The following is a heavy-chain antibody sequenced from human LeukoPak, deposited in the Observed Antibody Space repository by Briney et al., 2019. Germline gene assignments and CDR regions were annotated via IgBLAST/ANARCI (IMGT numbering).Heavy chain of an antibody. D-gene: IGHD3-10*01. V-gene: IGHV3-20*04. CDR3: ARGGWFGELLFDY. J-gene: IGHJ4*02. CDR2: INWNGGST. Sequence: GGSLRLSCAASGFTFYDYGMSWVRQAPGKGLEWVSGINWNGGSTDYADSVKGGFTISRDNAKNSLYLQMNSLRAEDTALYYCARGGWFGELLFDYWGQGTLVTVSS. CDR1: GFTFYDYG.